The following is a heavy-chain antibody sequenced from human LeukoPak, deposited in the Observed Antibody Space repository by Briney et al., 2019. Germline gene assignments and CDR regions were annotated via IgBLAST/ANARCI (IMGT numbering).Heavy chain of an antibody. V-gene: IGHV4-59*08. Sequence: PSETLSLTGTVSGGSIISYYWSWFRQPPGKGLEGIGYIYYSGGTNYNPSLKSRVTISVDTSKNQFSLKLSSVTAADTAVYYCARPLRRGQIYGMGVWGQGTTVTVSS. CDR3: ARPLRRGQIYGMGV. CDR2: IYYSGGT. J-gene: IGHJ6*02. CDR1: GGSIISYY.